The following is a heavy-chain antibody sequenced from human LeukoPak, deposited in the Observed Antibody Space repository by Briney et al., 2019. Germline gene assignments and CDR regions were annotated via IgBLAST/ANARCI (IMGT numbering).Heavy chain of an antibody. V-gene: IGHV3-30*04. D-gene: IGHD2-2*01. CDR2: ISYDGSNK. CDR1: GFTFSSYA. CDR3: ARDSAMSGLPANSFDY. J-gene: IGHJ4*02. Sequence: PGGSLRLSCAASGFTFSSYAMHWVRQAPGQGLEWVAIISYDGSNKYYADSVKGRFTISRDNSKNTLYLQMNSLRPEDTAVYYCARDSAMSGLPANSFDYWGQGTLVTVSS.